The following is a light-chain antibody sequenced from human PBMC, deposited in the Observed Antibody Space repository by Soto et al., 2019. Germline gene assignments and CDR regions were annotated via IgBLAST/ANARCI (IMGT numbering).Light chain of an antibody. CDR2: EVS. CDR3: SSYTSSTLYV. J-gene: IGLJ1*01. V-gene: IGLV2-14*01. Sequence: QSALSPPASVSGAPGHSITISCTGTSSDVGGYNYVSWYQQHPGKAPKLMIYEVSNRPSGVSNRFSGSKSGNTASLTISGLQAEVEADYYCSSYTSSTLYVFGTGTKVTVL. CDR1: SSDVGGYNY.